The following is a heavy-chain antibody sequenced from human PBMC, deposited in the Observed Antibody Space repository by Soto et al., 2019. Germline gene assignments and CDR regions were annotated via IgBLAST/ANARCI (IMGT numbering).Heavy chain of an antibody. V-gene: IGHV4-30-2*01. D-gene: IGHD3-3*01. CDR2: IYHTGTT. CDR3: AATVFGEYSHYALDV. J-gene: IGHJ6*01. CDR1: GDSITSVGYS. Sequence: QLQLQESGSGLVKPSQTLSLTCAVSGDSITSVGYSWSWIRQPPGKALEWIGYIYHTGTTYYTAALKSRVTLSLDRSKNQISLSLNSVTAAYTAVYYCAATVFGEYSHYALDVWGQGTTVTVSS.